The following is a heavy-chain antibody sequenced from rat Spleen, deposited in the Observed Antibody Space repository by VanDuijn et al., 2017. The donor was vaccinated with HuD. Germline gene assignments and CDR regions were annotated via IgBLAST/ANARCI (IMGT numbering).Heavy chain of an antibody. Sequence: EVQLVESGGGLVQPGRSLKLSCAASGFTFSDYNMAWVRQAPKKGLEWVATISYDGSTTYYRDSVKGRFTISRDNAKSTLYLQMNNLRSEDTAMYYCARTYYDGSYYYLFLDYWGPGTMVTVSS. CDR2: ISYDGSTT. V-gene: IGHV5-7*01. D-gene: IGHD1-12*02. J-gene: IGHJ1*01. CDR3: ARTYYDGSYYYLFLDY. CDR1: GFTFSDYN.